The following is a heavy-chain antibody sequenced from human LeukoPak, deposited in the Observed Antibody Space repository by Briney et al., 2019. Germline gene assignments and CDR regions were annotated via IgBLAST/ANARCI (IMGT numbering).Heavy chain of an antibody. CDR3: AGDLGATYYYYYMDV. CDR2: IYYSGST. CDR1: GGSISSGDYY. J-gene: IGHJ6*03. Sequence: SETLSLTCTVSGGSISSGDYYWSWIRQPPGKGLEWIGYIYYSGSTYYNPSLKSRVTISVDTSKNQFSLKLSSVTAADTAVYYCAGDLGATYYYYYMDVWGKGTTVTVSS. V-gene: IGHV4-30-4*08.